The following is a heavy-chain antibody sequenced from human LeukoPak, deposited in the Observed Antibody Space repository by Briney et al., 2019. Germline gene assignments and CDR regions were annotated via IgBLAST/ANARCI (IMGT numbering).Heavy chain of an antibody. V-gene: IGHV4-39*01. Sequence: PSETLSLTCTVSGGSISSSSYYWGWIRQPPGRGLEWIGSIYYSGSTYYNPSLKSRVTISVDTSKNQFSLKLSSVTAADTAVYYCARHVDTAMVSESYWYFDLWGRGTLVTVSS. CDR2: IYYSGST. J-gene: IGHJ2*01. D-gene: IGHD5-18*01. CDR3: ARHVDTAMVSESYWYFDL. CDR1: GGSISSSSYY.